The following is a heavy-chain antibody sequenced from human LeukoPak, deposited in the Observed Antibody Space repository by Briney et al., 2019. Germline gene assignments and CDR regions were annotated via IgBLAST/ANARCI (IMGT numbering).Heavy chain of an antibody. D-gene: IGHD1-26*01. CDR1: GYTVTTYG. Sequence: ASVKVSCKASGYTVTTYGINWVRQAPGQGLEWMGWISNYNGNTHYAQKLQGGVTMTTDTFTSTAYMELRSLRSDDTAVYYCARDVPGADRRWFDPWGQGTLVTVSS. CDR2: ISNYNGNT. J-gene: IGHJ5*02. CDR3: ARDVPGADRRWFDP. V-gene: IGHV1-18*01.